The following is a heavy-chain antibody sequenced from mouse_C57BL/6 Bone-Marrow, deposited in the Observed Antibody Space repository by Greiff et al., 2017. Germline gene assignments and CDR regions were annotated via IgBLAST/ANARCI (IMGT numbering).Heavy chain of an antibody. V-gene: IGHV1-82*01. D-gene: IGHD2-12*01. CDR3: ARSGDSYLYYAMDY. J-gene: IGHJ4*01. Sequence: QVQLQQSGPELVKPGASVKISCKASGYAFSSSWMNWVKQRPGKGLEWIGRIYPGDGDTNYNGKFKGKATLTADKSSSTAYMQLSSLTSEDSAVYFCARSGDSYLYYAMDYWGQGTSVTVSS. CDR2: IYPGDGDT. CDR1: GYAFSSSW.